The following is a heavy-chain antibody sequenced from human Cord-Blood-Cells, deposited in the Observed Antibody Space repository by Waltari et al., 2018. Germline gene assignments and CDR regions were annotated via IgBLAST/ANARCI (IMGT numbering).Heavy chain of an antibody. V-gene: IGHV4-34*01. J-gene: IGHJ4*02. CDR1: GGSFSGYY. D-gene: IGHD3-3*01. CDR2: INHSGST. CDR3: ARVEEYYDFWSGYNSALFDY. Sequence: QVQLQQWGAGLLKPSETLSLTCAVYGGSFSGYYWSWIRQPPGKGLAWIGEINHSGSTNYNPSLKRRVTISVDTSKNQFSLKLGSVTAADTAVYYCARVEEYYDFWSGYNSALFDYWGQGTLVTVSS.